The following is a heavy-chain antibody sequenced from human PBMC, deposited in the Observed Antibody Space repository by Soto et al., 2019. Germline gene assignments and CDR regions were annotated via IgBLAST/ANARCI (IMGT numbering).Heavy chain of an antibody. J-gene: IGHJ6*02. CDR2: IVVGSGNT. V-gene: IGHV1-58*01. D-gene: IGHD1-26*01. CDR1: GFTFTSSA. Sequence: SVKVSCKASGFTFTSSAVQWVRQARGQRLEWIGWIVVGSGNTNYAQKFQERVTITRDMSTSTAYMELSSLRSEDTAVYYCAADLKGWDSYYCMDVWGQGTTVTVSS. CDR3: AADLKGWDSYYCMDV.